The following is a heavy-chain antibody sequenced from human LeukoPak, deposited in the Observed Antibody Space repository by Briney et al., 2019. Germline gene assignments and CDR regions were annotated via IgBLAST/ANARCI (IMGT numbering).Heavy chain of an antibody. J-gene: IGHJ4*02. Sequence: PGGSLRLSCAASGFTVSSNYMSWVRQAPGKGLEWVSVIYSGGSTYYADSVKGRFTISRDSAKDSLFLQMNSLRAEDTAVYYCARALHDSSGYYFDYWGQGTLVTVSS. CDR1: GFTVSSNY. CDR3: ARALHDSSGYYFDY. V-gene: IGHV3-53*01. D-gene: IGHD3-22*01. CDR2: IYSGGST.